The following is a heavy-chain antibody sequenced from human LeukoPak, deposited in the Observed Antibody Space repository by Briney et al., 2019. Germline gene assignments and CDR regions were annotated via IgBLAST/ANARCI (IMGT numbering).Heavy chain of an antibody. V-gene: IGHV3-23*01. CDR1: GFTFSSYA. D-gene: IGHD6-13*01. J-gene: IGHJ4*02. Sequence: GGSLRLSCAASGFTFSSYAMSWVRQAPGKGLEWVSAISGSGGSTYYADSVKGRFTISRDNSKNALYLQMNSLRAEDTAVYYCAKRHSSSWYSISSTFDYWGQGTLVTVSS. CDR3: AKRHSSSWYSISSTFDY. CDR2: ISGSGGST.